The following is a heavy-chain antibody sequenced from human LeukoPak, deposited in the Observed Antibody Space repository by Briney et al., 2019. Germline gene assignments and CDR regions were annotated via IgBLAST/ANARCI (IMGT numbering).Heavy chain of an antibody. CDR3: ARGIGSQLRSGWFDP. CDR1: GFTFSTYS. V-gene: IGHV3-66*01. CDR2: IYSGGNT. D-gene: IGHD3-3*01. Sequence: GGSLRVSCAASGFTFSTYSMNWVRQAPGKGLEWVSVIYSGGNTYYADSVEGRFTMSRDNSKNTLYLQMSSLRAEDTAVYYCARGIGSQLRSGWFDPWGQGTLVTVSS. J-gene: IGHJ5*02.